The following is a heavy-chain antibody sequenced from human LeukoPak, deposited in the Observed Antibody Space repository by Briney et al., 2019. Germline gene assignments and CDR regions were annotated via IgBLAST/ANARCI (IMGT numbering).Heavy chain of an antibody. Sequence: GASVKVSCKASGYTFTSCGISWVRQAPGQGLEWMGWISAYNGNTNYAQKLQGRVTMTTDTSTSTAYMELRSLRSDDTAVYYCARVSLKGYQLLLLYYYYMDVWGKGTTVTVSS. J-gene: IGHJ6*03. D-gene: IGHD2-2*01. CDR2: ISAYNGNT. CDR3: ARVSLKGYQLLLLYYYYMDV. V-gene: IGHV1-18*01. CDR1: GYTFTSCG.